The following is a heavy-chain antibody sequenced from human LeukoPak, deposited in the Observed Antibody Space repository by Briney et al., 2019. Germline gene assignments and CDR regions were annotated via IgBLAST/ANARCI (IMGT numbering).Heavy chain of an antibody. CDR2: IRYHGSDK. J-gene: IGHJ4*02. D-gene: IGHD3-10*01. CDR1: AFTFRSYG. Sequence: GGSLRLSCAASAFTFRSYGMHWVRQAPGKGLEWVAFIRYHGSDKYYADSVKDRFTISRDNSKNTLYLQMNSLRAEDTAVYYCARDRVSGSGSIDYWGQGTLVTVSS. CDR3: ARDRVSGSGSIDY. V-gene: IGHV3-30*02.